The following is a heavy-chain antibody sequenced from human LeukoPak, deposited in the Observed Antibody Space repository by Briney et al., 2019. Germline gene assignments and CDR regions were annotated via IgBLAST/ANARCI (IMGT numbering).Heavy chain of an antibody. CDR2: IYYSGST. V-gene: IGHV4-30-4*01. J-gene: IGHJ5*02. Sequence: SETLSLTCTVSGGSISSGDYYRSWIRQPPGKGLEWIGYIYYSGSTYYNPSLKSRVTISVDTSKNQFSLKLSSVTAADTAVYYCAYSSGWYWFDPWGQGTLVTVSS. D-gene: IGHD6-19*01. CDR3: AYSSGWYWFDP. CDR1: GGSISSGDYY.